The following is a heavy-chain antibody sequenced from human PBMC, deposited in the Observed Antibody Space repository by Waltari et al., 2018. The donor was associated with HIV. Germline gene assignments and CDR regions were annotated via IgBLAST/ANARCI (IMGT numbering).Heavy chain of an antibody. Sequence: EVQLVESGGGLVQPGRSLRLSCTASGFPFGDSALRWFRQVPGKGLEWVGFIRSKAYGGTTEYAASVKGRFTISRDDSKSIAYLQMNSLKTEDTAVYYCTRGITMIVVATWGQGTLVTVSS. V-gene: IGHV3-49*03. CDR1: GFPFGDSA. J-gene: IGHJ4*02. D-gene: IGHD3-22*01. CDR3: TRGITMIVVAT. CDR2: IRSKAYGGTT.